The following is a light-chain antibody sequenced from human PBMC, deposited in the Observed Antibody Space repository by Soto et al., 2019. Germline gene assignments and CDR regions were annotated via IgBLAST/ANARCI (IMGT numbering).Light chain of an antibody. CDR3: SLYTSTMTVL. V-gene: IGLV2-14*01. J-gene: IGLJ2*01. CDR1: SSDIGGYKY. Sequence: QSALTQPASVSGSPGQSITISCTGTSSDIGGYKYVSWYQQHPGKVPKLIIFEVSNRPSGVSERFSGSKSANTASLTISGLQAEDEADYYCSLYTSTMTVLFGGATQLTVL. CDR2: EVS.